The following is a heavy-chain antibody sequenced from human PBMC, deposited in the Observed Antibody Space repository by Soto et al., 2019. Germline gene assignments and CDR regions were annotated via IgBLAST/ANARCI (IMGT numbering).Heavy chain of an antibody. CDR1: AFSLSTGGVG. CDR3: IQSRCGGDCLQSYASYYYYGMDV. V-gene: IGHV2-5*02. Sequence: QITLKESGPTLVKPTQTLTLTCTFSAFSLSTGGVGVGWIRQPPGKALEWLALIYWDDDKRYSPSLRSRLTTPKDTSKNQVVLTITNMDPVDTATYYCIQSRCGGDCLQSYASYYYYGMDVWGQGTTVTVSS. D-gene: IGHD2-21*02. J-gene: IGHJ6*02. CDR2: IYWDDDK.